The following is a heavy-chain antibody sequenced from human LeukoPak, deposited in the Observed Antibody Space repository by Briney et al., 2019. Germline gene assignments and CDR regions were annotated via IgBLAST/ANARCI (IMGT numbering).Heavy chain of an antibody. CDR3: ARAISVAGTIMLDY. D-gene: IGHD6-19*01. CDR1: GFTFRSYA. Sequence: GGSLRLSCAASGFTFRSYAMGWVRQAPGKGLEYVSAISSNGGSTYYANSVKGRFTISRDNSKNTLYLQMGSLRAEDMAVYYCARAISVAGTIMLDYWGQGTLVTVSS. V-gene: IGHV3-64*01. J-gene: IGHJ4*02. CDR2: ISSNGGST.